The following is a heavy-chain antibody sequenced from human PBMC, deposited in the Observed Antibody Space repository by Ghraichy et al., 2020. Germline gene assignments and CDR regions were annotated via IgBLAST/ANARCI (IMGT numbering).Heavy chain of an antibody. J-gene: IGHJ4*02. Sequence: RALRLSCAASGFTFSSYSMNWVRQAPGKGLEWVSYISSSSSTIYYADSVKGRFTISRDNAKNSLYLQMNSLRDEDTAVYYCTSLFDYWGQGTLVTVSS. CDR2: ISSSSSTI. CDR1: GFTFSSYS. CDR3: TSLFDY. V-gene: IGHV3-48*02.